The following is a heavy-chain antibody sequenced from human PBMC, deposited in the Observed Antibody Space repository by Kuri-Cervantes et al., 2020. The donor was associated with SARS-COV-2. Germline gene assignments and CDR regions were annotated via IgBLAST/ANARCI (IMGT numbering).Heavy chain of an antibody. CDR2: IKQDGREK. CDR1: GFTFSSYW. Sequence: GESLKISCAASGFTFSSYWMSWVRQAPGKGLEWVANIKQDGREKYYVDSVKGRFTISRDNAKNSLYLQMNSLSAEDTAVYYCARIGPGLYFDYWGQGTLVTVSS. V-gene: IGHV3-7*01. J-gene: IGHJ4*02. CDR3: ARIGPGLYFDY.